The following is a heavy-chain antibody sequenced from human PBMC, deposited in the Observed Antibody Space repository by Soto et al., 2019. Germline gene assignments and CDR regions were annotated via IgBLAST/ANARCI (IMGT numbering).Heavy chain of an antibody. CDR1: GFTFSSYA. CDR3: ARGDAIQLWTGTYYGMDV. Sequence: QVQLVESGGGVVQPGRSLRLSCAASGFTFSSYAMHWVRQAPGKGLEWVAVISHDGSNKYYADSVKGRFTISRDNSKNTLYLQMNSLRAEDTAVYYCARGDAIQLWTGTYYGMDVWGQGTTVTVSS. CDR2: ISHDGSNK. J-gene: IGHJ6*02. V-gene: IGHV3-30-3*01. D-gene: IGHD5-18*01.